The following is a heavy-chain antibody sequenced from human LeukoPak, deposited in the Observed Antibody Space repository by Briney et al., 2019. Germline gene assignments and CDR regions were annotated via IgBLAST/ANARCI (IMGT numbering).Heavy chain of an antibody. CDR2: IYYSGST. V-gene: IGHV4-59*01. D-gene: IGHD1-26*01. J-gene: IGHJ4*02. CDR3: ARVSGIYSGSYYFDY. CDR1: GGSISSYY. Sequence: PSETLSLTCTVSGGSISSYYWSWIRQPPGKGLEWLGYIYYSGSTNYNPSLKSRVTISVDTSKNQFSLKLSSVTAADTAVYYCARVSGIYSGSYYFDYWGQGTLVTVSS.